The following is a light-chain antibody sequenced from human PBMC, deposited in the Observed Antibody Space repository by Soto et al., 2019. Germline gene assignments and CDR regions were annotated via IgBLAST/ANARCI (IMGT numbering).Light chain of an antibody. CDR2: EAS. CDR3: QQYSSY. Sequence: DIQMTQSPSTLSASVGDRVTITCRASQGISSWLAWYQQKPGKAPKVLISEASNLESGVPSRFSGSGSGTEFTRTISSLQPDDFATYYCQQYSSYFGGGTKVEIK. J-gene: IGKJ4*01. V-gene: IGKV1-5*01. CDR1: QGISSW.